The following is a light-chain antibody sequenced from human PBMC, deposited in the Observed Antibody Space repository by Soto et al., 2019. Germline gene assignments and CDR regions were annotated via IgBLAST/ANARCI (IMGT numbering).Light chain of an antibody. V-gene: IGLV2-8*01. CDR1: SSDVGAYNY. CDR2: EVI. J-gene: IGLJ1*01. Sequence: QSALTQPASVSGSPGQSITISCTGTSSDVGAYNYVSWYQQHPGKAPKLMIYEVIKRPSGVPDRFSGSKSGNTASLTVSGLQAEDEADYFCSSYAGSNNYVFGTGTKVTVL. CDR3: SSYAGSNNYV.